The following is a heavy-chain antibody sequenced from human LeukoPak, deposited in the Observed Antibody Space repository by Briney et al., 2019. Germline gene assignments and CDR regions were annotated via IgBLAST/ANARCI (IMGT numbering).Heavy chain of an antibody. CDR2: INHSGST. CDR3: ARRRYDSSGSQPIYFDY. D-gene: IGHD3-22*01. CDR1: GGSFSGYY. Sequence: TSSETLSLTCAVYGGSFSGYYWSWIRQPPGKGLEWIGEINHSGSTNYNPSLKSRVTISVDTSKNQFSLKLSSVTAADTAVYYCARRRYDSSGSQPIYFDYWGQGTLVTVSS. J-gene: IGHJ4*02. V-gene: IGHV4-34*01.